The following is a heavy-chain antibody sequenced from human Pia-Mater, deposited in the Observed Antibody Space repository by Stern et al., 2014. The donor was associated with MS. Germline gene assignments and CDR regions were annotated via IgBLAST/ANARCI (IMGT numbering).Heavy chain of an antibody. Sequence: QVTLRESGPPLAKPPHTLTLTCTLSGFSLSTSGMRARWIRQPPGKPLEWLPPIDCDDDKFYSTSLKTRLTISKDTSKNQVVLTMTNMDPVDTATYYCARSPPYYEFWNDYYYFDYWGQGTLVAVSS. CDR3: ARSPPYYEFWNDYYYFDY. J-gene: IGHJ4*02. CDR1: GFSLSTSGMR. D-gene: IGHD3-3*01. CDR2: IDCDDDK. V-gene: IGHV2-70*04.